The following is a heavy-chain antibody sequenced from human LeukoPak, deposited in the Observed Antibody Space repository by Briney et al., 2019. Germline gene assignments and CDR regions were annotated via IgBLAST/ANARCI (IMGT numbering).Heavy chain of an antibody. Sequence: SETLSLTCTVSGGSISSYYWSWIRQPPGKGLEWIGYIYDTGSTNYNPSLKSRVTISVDTSKNQFSLKPSSVAAADTAVYYCAKRGYGYGFDYWGQGTLVTVSS. D-gene: IGHD5-18*01. CDR2: IYDTGST. J-gene: IGHJ4*02. CDR1: GGSISSYY. CDR3: AKRGYGYGFDY. V-gene: IGHV4-59*08.